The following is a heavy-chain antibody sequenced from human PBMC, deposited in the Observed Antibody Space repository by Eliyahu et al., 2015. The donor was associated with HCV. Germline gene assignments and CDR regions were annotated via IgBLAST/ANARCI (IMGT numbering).Heavy chain of an antibody. CDR2: INSDGTTT. Sequence: EEQLVESGGGLVQPGGSLRLSCAASXFTFXNYWMXWVRQGPGKGLEWVSXINSDGTTTTXADSVKGRFIISRDNAKNTLHLQMNSLRAEDTAVYYCTSQMYYYDKTWFEPWGQGTLVTVSS. CDR3: TSQMYYYDKTWFEP. D-gene: IGHD3-22*01. J-gene: IGHJ5*02. V-gene: IGHV3-74*01. CDR1: XFTFXNYW.